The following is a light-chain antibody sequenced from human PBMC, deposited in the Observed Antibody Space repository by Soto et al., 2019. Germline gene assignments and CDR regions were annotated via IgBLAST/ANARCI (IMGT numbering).Light chain of an antibody. CDR1: RSISSS. J-gene: IGKJ1*01. V-gene: IGKV3-15*01. Sequence: EIVMTQSPATLSVSPGERATLSCRASRSISSSLAWYQQNPGQAPRLLIYGASTRATGIPARFSGSGSGTEFTLTISSLQSEDFAVYYCQQYNNWPPWTFGQGTKVEIK. CDR3: QQYNNWPPWT. CDR2: GAS.